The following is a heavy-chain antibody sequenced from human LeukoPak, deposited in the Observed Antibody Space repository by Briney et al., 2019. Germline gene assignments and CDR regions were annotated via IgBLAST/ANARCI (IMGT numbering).Heavy chain of an antibody. Sequence: SETLSLTCTVSGGSISSSSYYWGWIRQPPGKGLEWIGSIYYSGSTNYNPSLKSRVTISVDTSKNQFSLKLSSVTAADTAVYYCARVDKERSYGSGSYYNVGSFDYWGQGTLVTVSS. CDR2: IYYSGST. CDR1: GGSISSSSYY. CDR3: ARVDKERSYGSGSYYNVGSFDY. D-gene: IGHD3-10*01. J-gene: IGHJ4*02. V-gene: IGHV4-39*07.